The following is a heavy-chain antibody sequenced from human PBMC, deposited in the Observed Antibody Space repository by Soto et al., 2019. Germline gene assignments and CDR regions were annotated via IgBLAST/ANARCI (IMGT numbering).Heavy chain of an antibody. CDR2: IYYSGST. Sequence: QVQLQESGPGLVKPSQTLSLTCTVSGGSIRGGDYSWTWIRQPPGKGLEWIGYIYYSGSTYYNPSLKSRLNISVDTSKNQFFLKLSSVTAADTAVYYCASGWIHLWAWGQGTLVTVSS. CDR3: ASGWIHLWA. V-gene: IGHV4-30-4*01. J-gene: IGHJ5*02. CDR1: GGSIRGGDYS. D-gene: IGHD5-18*01.